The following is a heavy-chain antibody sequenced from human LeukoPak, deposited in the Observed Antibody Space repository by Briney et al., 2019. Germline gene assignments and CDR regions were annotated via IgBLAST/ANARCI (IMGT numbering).Heavy chain of an antibody. V-gene: IGHV4-34*01. D-gene: IGHD2-2*01. CDR3: ARVVPAAMVRFDP. J-gene: IGHJ5*02. CDR2: INHSGST. CDR1: GGSFSGYY. Sequence: SETLSLTCAVYGGSFSGYYWSWIRQPPGKVLEWIGEINHSGSTNYNPSLKSRVTISVDTSKNQFSLKLSSVTAADTAVYYCARVVPAAMVRFDPWGQGTLVTVSS.